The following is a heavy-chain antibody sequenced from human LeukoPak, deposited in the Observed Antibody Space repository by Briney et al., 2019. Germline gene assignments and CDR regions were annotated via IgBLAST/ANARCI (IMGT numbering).Heavy chain of an antibody. V-gene: IGHV1-8*01. Sequence: ASVKVSCKASGYTFTSYDINWVRQATGQGLEWMGWMNPNSGNTGFAQKFQGRVTMTRNTSISTAYMELGSLRSEDTDVYYCARSDIVDYYYYGMDVWGQGTTVTVSS. CDR3: ARSDIVDYYYYGMDV. CDR2: MNPNSGNT. D-gene: IGHD2-21*01. J-gene: IGHJ6*02. CDR1: GYTFTSYD.